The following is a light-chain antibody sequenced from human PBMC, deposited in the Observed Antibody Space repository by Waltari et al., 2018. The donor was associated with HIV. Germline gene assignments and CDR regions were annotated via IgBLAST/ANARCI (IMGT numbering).Light chain of an antibody. CDR2: GGY. Sequence: DIQMTQLPSSLSASVGDRVTITCRATQDIGNSVSWYQQRPGKVPKLLVYGGYIRHRGVASRFTGSGSGTEYTLTISSLQPEDFATYYCHQYFSDPFTFGGGTKVEI. CDR1: QDIGNS. J-gene: IGKJ4*01. V-gene: IGKV1-NL1*01. CDR3: HQYFSDPFT.